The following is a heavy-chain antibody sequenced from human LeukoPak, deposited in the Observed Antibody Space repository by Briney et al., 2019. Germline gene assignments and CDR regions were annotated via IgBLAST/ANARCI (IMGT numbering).Heavy chain of an antibody. D-gene: IGHD2-2*01. CDR1: GYTFTSYG. CDR2: ISAYNGNT. J-gene: IGHJ5*02. Sequence: ASVKVSCKASGYTFTSYGISWVRQAPGQGLEWMGWISAYNGNTNYAQKLQGRVTMTTDTSTSTAYMELRSLRSDDTAVYYCARYSGYCSSTSCYGGAWFDPWGQGTLVTVSS. V-gene: IGHV1-18*01. CDR3: ARYSGYCSSTSCYGGAWFDP.